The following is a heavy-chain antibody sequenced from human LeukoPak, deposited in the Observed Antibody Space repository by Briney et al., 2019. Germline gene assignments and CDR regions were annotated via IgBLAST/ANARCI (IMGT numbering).Heavy chain of an antibody. CDR1: GFTFRSYS. Sequence: GGSLRLSCAASGFTFRSYSMDWVRQTPGRGLDWVSSISGSSTYIYYADSVKGRFTISRDNAKNSLYLQMNSLRAEDTAVYYCARALEPSIAVIDYWGQGTLVTVSS. CDR2: ISGSSTYI. CDR3: ARALEPSIAVIDY. J-gene: IGHJ4*02. V-gene: IGHV3-21*01. D-gene: IGHD6-19*01.